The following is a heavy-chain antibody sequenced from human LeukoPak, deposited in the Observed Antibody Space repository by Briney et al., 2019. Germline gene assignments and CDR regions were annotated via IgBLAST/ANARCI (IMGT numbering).Heavy chain of an antibody. Sequence: GGSLRLSCSASGFTFSSYAMHWVRHAPGKGLQYVSGISTNGGRTYYADSVKGRFTISRDNSKNTLSLQMSGLRLEDTAVYYCPLPTLGYWGQGTLVTVSS. J-gene: IGHJ4*02. CDR2: ISTNGGRT. CDR3: PLPTLGY. CDR1: GFTFSSYA. D-gene: IGHD2-15*01. V-gene: IGHV3-64D*08.